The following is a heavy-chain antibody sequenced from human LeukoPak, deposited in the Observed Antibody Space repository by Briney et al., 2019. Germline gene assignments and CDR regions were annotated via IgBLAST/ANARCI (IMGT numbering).Heavy chain of an antibody. CDR1: GYTFTSYG. Sequence: ASVKVSCKASGYTFTSYGISWVRQAPGQGLEWMGGIIPIFGTANYAQKFQGRVTITADESTSTAYMELSSLRSEDTAVYYCARDPRDYGSGSYAKNYYYYYYMDVWGKGTTVTISS. CDR3: ARDPRDYGSGSYAKNYYYYYYMDV. D-gene: IGHD3-10*01. J-gene: IGHJ6*03. CDR2: IIPIFGTA. V-gene: IGHV1-69*13.